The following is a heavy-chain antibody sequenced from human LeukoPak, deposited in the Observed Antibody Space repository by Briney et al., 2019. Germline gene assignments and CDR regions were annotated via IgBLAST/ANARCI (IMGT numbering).Heavy chain of an antibody. J-gene: IGHJ3*02. CDR3: ARDDLTDIVATTDAFDI. CDR2: ISAYNGST. Sequence: ASVKVSCKASGYTFTSYGISWVRQAPGQGLEWMGWISAYNGSTNYAQKLQGRVTMTTDTSTSTAYMELRSLRSDDTAVYYCARDDLTDIVATTDAFDIWGQGTMVTVSS. CDR1: GYTFTSYG. D-gene: IGHD5-12*01. V-gene: IGHV1-18*01.